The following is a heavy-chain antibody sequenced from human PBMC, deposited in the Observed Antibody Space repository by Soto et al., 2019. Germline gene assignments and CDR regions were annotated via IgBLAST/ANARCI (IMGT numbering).Heavy chain of an antibody. Sequence: PSETLSLTCTVSGGSISSGGYYWSWIRQPPGKGLEWIGYIYYSGSTNYNPSLKSRVTISVDTSKNQFSLKLSSVTAADTAVYYCARKMGEKLVDQPGRYPDYYYYMDVWGKGTTVTVSS. CDR1: GGSISSGGYY. J-gene: IGHJ6*03. CDR3: ARKMGEKLVDQPGRYPDYYYYMDV. V-gene: IGHV4-61*08. CDR2: IYYSGST. D-gene: IGHD2-8*02.